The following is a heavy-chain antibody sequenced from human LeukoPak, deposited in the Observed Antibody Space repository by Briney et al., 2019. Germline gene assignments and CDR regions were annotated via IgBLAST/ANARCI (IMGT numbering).Heavy chain of an antibody. CDR2: IIPIFGTA. J-gene: IGHJ4*02. D-gene: IGHD2-15*01. CDR1: GGTFSSYA. CDR3: VREPDLGYCSGGSCYGY. V-gene: IGHV1-69*13. Sequence: SVKVSCKASGGTFSSYAISWVRQAPGQGLEWMGGIIPIFGTANYAQKFQGRVTITADESTSTAYMELSSLRSEDTAVYYCVREPDLGYCSGGSCYGYWGQGTLVTVSS.